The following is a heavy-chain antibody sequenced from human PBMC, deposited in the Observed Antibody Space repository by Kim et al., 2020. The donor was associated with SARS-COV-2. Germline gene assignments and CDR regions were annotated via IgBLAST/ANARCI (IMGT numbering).Heavy chain of an antibody. CDR3: AKVRSSSWYIGAYDI. D-gene: IGHD6-13*01. V-gene: IGHV3-23*01. J-gene: IGHJ3*02. CDR2: ISGSGGST. CDR1: GFTFSSYA. Sequence: GGSLRHSCAASGFTFSSYAMSWVRQAPGKGLEWVSAISGSGGSTYYADSVKGRFTISRDNSKNTLYLQMNSLRAEDTAVYYCAKVRSSSWYIGAYDIWGQGTMVTVSS.